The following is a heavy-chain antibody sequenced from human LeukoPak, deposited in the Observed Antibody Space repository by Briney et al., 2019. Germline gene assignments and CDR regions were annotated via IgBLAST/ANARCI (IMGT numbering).Heavy chain of an antibody. CDR3: ATETIFGVVRVFDP. CDR2: IIPIFGTA. Sequence: ASVKVSCKASGYTFGTYGVSWVRQAPGQGLEWMGGIIPIFGTANYAQKFQGRVTITADESTSTAYMELSSLRSEDTAVYYCATETIFGVVRVFDPWGQGTLVTVSS. J-gene: IGHJ5*02. D-gene: IGHD3-3*01. CDR1: GYTFGTYG. V-gene: IGHV1-69*13.